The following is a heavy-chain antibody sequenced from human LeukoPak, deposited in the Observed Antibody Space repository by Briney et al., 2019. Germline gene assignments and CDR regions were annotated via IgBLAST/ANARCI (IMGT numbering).Heavy chain of an antibody. CDR1: GYTFTSYG. D-gene: IGHD1-26*01. CDR2: ISPYNGNT. Sequence: ASVKVSCKASGYTFTSYGISWVRQAPGQGLEWMGWISPYNGNTNYAQKVQGRVTMTTDTSTSTAYMELRSLGSDDTAVYYCAREGRPFTSGNYYGSDFDIWGQGTMVTVSS. V-gene: IGHV1-18*01. J-gene: IGHJ3*02. CDR3: AREGRPFTSGNYYGSDFDI.